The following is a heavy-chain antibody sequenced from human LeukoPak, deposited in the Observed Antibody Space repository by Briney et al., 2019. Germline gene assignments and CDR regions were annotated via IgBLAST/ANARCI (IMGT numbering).Heavy chain of an antibody. Sequence: PGGSLRLSCAASGFTFSSYAMSWVRQAPGKGLEWVSAISGSGGSTYYADSVKGRFTISRDNSKNTLYLQMNSLRAEDTAVYYCAKVRDIVVVAAATTFDYWGQGTLVTVSS. CDR3: AKVRDIVVVAAATTFDY. CDR1: GFTFSSYA. CDR2: ISGSGGST. J-gene: IGHJ4*02. D-gene: IGHD2-15*01. V-gene: IGHV3-23*01.